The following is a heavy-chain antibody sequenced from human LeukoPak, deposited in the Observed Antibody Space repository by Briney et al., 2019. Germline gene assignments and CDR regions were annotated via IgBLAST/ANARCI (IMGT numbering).Heavy chain of an antibody. J-gene: IGHJ4*02. CDR1: GYTFTSYD. V-gene: IGHV1-8*01. D-gene: IGHD3-10*01. Sequence: VASVKVFCKASGYTFTSYDINWERQATGQGLEWMGWMNPNSGNTGYAQKFQGRVTMTRNTSISTAYMELSSLRSEDTAVYYCAISYGSGSYYPLFDYWGQGTLVTVSS. CDR2: MNPNSGNT. CDR3: AISYGSGSYYPLFDY.